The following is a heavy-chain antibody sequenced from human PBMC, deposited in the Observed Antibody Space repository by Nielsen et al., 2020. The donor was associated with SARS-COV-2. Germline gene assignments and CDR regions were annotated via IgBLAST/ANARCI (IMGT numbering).Heavy chain of an antibody. V-gene: IGHV4-61*08. CDR1: GGSISSGGYY. J-gene: IGHJ6*03. CDR2: IYYSGST. CDR3: ARQNYSNYARSYYYYYYMDV. D-gene: IGHD4-11*01. Sequence: SETLSLTCTVSGGSISSGGYYWSWIRQPPGKGLEWIGYIYYSGSTNYNPSFKSRVTISVDTSKNQFSLKLSSVTAADTAVYYCARQNYSNYARSYYYYYYMDVWGKGTTVTVSS.